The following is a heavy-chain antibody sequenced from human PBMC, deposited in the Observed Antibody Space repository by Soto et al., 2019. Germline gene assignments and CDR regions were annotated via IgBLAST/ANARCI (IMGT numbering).Heavy chain of an antibody. J-gene: IGHJ6*02. CDR2: IYAGDSAT. Sequence: ESLKISCKGSGYNFASYWIGWVRQMPGKGLEWMGIIYAGDSATRYSPSFQGQVTISVDKSITTAYLQWSSLKASDTAMYYCGRVGFLQLLLGGGMDVWGQATPVTVSS. CDR1: GYNFASYW. CDR3: GRVGFLQLLLGGGMDV. D-gene: IGHD3-10*01. V-gene: IGHV5-51*01.